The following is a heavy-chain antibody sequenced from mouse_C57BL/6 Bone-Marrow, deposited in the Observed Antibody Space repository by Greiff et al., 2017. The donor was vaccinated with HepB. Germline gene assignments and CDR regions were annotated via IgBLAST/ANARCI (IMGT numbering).Heavy chain of an antibody. Sequence: QVHVKQPGAELVKPGASVKLSCKASGYTFTSYWMQWVKQRPGQGLEWIGEIDPSDSYTNYHQKFKGKATLTVDTSSSTAYMQLSSLTSEDSAVYYCARRAYGNYGGGAWGQGTTLTVSS. CDR3: ARRAYGNYGGGA. V-gene: IGHV1-50*01. J-gene: IGHJ2*01. D-gene: IGHD2-10*02. CDR2: IDPSDSYT. CDR1: GYTFTSYW.